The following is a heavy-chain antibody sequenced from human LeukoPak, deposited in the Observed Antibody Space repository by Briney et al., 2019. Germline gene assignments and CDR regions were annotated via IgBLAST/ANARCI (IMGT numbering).Heavy chain of an antibody. CDR3: AKVYRPYYYDSSGYSDFDY. CDR1: GFTFNFYA. V-gene: IGHV3-23*01. J-gene: IGHJ4*02. CDR2: ISGSGGST. Sequence: GGSLRLSCAASGFTFNFYAMSWVRQAPGKGLEWVSAISGSGGSTYYADSVKGRFTISRDNSKNTLYLQMNSLRAEDTAVYYCAKVYRPYYYDSSGYSDFDYWGQGTLVTVSS. D-gene: IGHD3-22*01.